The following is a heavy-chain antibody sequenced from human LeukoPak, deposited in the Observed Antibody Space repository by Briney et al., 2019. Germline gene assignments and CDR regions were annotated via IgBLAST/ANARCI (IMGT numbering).Heavy chain of an antibody. J-gene: IGHJ5*02. D-gene: IGHD1-14*01. CDR2: IYYSGST. CDR3: AKNSHRSHYNWFDP. V-gene: IGHV4-39*07. CDR1: GGSISSSSYY. Sequence: SETLSLTCTVSGGSISSSSYYWGWIRQPPGKGLEWIGSIYYSGSTYYDPSLKSRVTISVDTSKNQFSLKLSSVTAADTAVYYCAKNSHRSHYNWFDPWGQGALVTVSS.